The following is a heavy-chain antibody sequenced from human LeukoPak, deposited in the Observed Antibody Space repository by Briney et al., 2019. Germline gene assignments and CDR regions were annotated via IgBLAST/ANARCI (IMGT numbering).Heavy chain of an antibody. D-gene: IGHD6-19*01. CDR1: GFTFSSYA. CDR3: AKDRTLRIAVAGIEDY. CDR2: ISGSGGST. Sequence: GGSLRLSCAASGFTFSSYAMSWVRQAPGKGLEWVSAISGSGGSTYYADSVKGRFTISRDDSKNTLYLQMNSLRAEDTAVYYCAKDRTLRIAVAGIEDYWGQGTLVTVSS. J-gene: IGHJ4*02. V-gene: IGHV3-23*01.